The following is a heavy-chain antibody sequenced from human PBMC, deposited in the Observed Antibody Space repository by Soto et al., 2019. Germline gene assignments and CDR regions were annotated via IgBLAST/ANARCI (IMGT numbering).Heavy chain of an antibody. Sequence: GGSMRDWSTAAEGTIGGIGVSWVRQDPGKGLEWVSLIQSGGPTYYADSVKGRFTISRDTSENTLHLQMDSLRAEYTAVYYCVRDDVVCDGGRCYGVPLDVWVKGTTVTVSS. J-gene: IGHJ6*04. V-gene: IGHV3-66*01. CDR2: IQSGGPT. CDR3: VRDDVVCDGGRCYGVPLDV. CDR1: EGTIGGIG. D-gene: IGHD2-15*01.